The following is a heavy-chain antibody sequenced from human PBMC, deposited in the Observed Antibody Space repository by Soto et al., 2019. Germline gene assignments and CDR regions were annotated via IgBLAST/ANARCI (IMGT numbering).Heavy chain of an antibody. CDR1: GYSFSNYW. J-gene: IGHJ3*01. V-gene: IGHV5-51*01. Sequence: GESLKISCQGSGYSFSNYWIAWVRQMPGKGLEWMWIIYPRDSDTRYSPSFQGQVTISDDKSINSAYLQWSSLRASDTAVYYCARYLCIGGGCYPGRGAFPTGGQGTMVTVSS. CDR2: IYPRDSDT. D-gene: IGHD2-15*01. CDR3: ARYLCIGGGCYPGRGAFPT.